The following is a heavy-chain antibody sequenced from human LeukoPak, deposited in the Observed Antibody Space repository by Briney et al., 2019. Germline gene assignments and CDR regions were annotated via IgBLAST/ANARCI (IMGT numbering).Heavy chain of an antibody. CDR3: AREPFFYDSSGELVYYYGLDV. CDR1: GYTFTSYF. J-gene: IGHJ6*02. Sequence: ASVKVSCKASGYTFTSYFLHWVRQAPGQGLEWMGIISPSSGGTSYAQKFQGRAIMTTDTSTSTAYMELASLRSDDTAVYYCAREPFFYDSSGELVYYYGLDVWGQGATVTVSS. V-gene: IGHV1-46*01. D-gene: IGHD3-22*01. CDR2: ISPSSGGT.